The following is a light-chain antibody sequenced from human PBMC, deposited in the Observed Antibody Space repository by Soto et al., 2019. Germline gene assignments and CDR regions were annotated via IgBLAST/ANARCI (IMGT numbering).Light chain of an antibody. CDR3: CIYTGATYTWV. CDR1: SSDVGNF. V-gene: IGLV2-14*01. Sequence: QSVLTQPASVSGSPGQSITISCTGTSSDVGNFVSWYRQHPGKAPKLMIYDVSSRPSGISDRFSGSKSGNTASLTISGLQSEDEAGYYSCIYTGATYTWVFGGGTKLTVL. J-gene: IGLJ3*02. CDR2: DVS.